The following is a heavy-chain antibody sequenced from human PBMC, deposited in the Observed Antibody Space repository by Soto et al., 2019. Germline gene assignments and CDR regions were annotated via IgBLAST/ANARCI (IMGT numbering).Heavy chain of an antibody. J-gene: IGHJ4*01. CDR1: GFTFTNAC. CDR2: IKSKTDGGTT. D-gene: IGHD3-22*01. Sequence: KAGGCLRLSCAASGFTFTNACINWVRQAPGKGLEWVGRIKSKTDGGTTDYAEPVKGRFAISRDDSNNMVYLQMNSLKIEDTAVYYCTTDSYSTIIIVRFDYWGHGTLVTVSS. V-gene: IGHV3-15*07. CDR3: TTDSYSTIIIVRFDY.